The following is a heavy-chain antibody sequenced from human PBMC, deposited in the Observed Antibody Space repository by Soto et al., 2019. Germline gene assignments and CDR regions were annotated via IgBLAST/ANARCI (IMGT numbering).Heavy chain of an antibody. D-gene: IGHD3-3*01. J-gene: IGHJ6*02. Sequence: PGGSLRLSCAASGFRFDDYNMHWVRQAPGKGLEWVSLITWNGGNTYYADSVKGRFTISRDGTTQSVSLQTTGLKREDTGLYYCARETLSFGSALDVWGQGTTVTVSS. CDR2: ITWNGGNT. V-gene: IGHV3-43*01. CDR1: GFRFDDYN. CDR3: ARETLSFGSALDV.